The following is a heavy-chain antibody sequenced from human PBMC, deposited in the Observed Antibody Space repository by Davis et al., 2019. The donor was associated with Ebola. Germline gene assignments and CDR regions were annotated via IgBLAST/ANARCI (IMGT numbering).Heavy chain of an antibody. V-gene: IGHV1-2*04. CDR3: ARGLGRYDILTGYSSYYYYGMDV. CDR1: GYTFTSYG. CDR2: INPNSGGT. Sequence: ASVKVSCKASGYTFTSYGISWVRQAPGQGLEWMGWINPNSGGTNYAQKFQGWVTMTRDTSISTAYMELSRLRSDDTAVYYCARGLGRYDILTGYSSYYYYGMDVWGQGTTVTVSS. D-gene: IGHD3-9*01. J-gene: IGHJ6*02.